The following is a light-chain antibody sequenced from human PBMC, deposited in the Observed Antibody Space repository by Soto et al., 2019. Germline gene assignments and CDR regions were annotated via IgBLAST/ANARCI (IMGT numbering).Light chain of an antibody. CDR2: AAS. Sequence: DIQLTQSPSFLSASVGDRVTITCRASQGMSSYLAWYQQKPGKAPKLLIYAASTLQSGVPSRFSGSGSGTEFTLAISSLQPEDFATYYCQQLNDYPITFGQGTRLEIK. CDR1: QGMSSY. V-gene: IGKV1-9*01. CDR3: QQLNDYPIT. J-gene: IGKJ5*01.